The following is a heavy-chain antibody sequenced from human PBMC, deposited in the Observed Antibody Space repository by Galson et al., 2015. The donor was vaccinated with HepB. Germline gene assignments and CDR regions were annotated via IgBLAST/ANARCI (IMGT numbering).Heavy chain of an antibody. D-gene: IGHD3-10*01. CDR1: GYTFTNYA. J-gene: IGHJ5*02. Sequence: SVKVSCKASGYTFTNYALNWVRQAPGQGLEWMGRINTNTGNPTYAQGFTGRFVFSLDTSVSTAYMQISSLKTENTGVYYCARTPYYGSGNYINAWVDRWGQGTLVTVSS. V-gene: IGHV7-4-1*02. CDR2: INTNTGNP. CDR3: ARTPYYGSGNYINAWVDR.